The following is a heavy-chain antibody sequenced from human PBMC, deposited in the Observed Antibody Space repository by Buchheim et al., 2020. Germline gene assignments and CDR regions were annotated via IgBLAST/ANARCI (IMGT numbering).Heavy chain of an antibody. CDR3: AKILWTTVTTPTFDY. CDR2: ISSSGAYT. J-gene: IGHJ4*02. Sequence: EVQLLDSGGGLVQPGGSLRLSCATSGFRFSNYAMSWVRQAPGKRLEWVSTISSSGAYTHYADSVKGRFTISKDISKNTVYLEMNSLRAEDTAVFYCAKILWTTVTTPTFDYWGQGTL. V-gene: IGHV3-23*01. D-gene: IGHD4-17*01. CDR1: GFRFSNYA.